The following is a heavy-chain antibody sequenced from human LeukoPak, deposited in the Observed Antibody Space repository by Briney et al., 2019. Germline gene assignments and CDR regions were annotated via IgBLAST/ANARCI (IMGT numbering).Heavy chain of an antibody. CDR1: GFTFSSYA. V-gene: IGHV3-23*01. J-gene: IGHJ4*02. Sequence: GASLRLSCAASGFTFSSYAMSWVRQAPGKGLEWVSAISGSGGSKYYADAVKGRFTISRDNSKKTLYLQMNSLRAEDTAVYYCAKAYSGWAYYFDYWGQGTLVTVSS. CDR2: ISGSGGSK. D-gene: IGHD6-19*01. CDR3: AKAYSGWAYYFDY.